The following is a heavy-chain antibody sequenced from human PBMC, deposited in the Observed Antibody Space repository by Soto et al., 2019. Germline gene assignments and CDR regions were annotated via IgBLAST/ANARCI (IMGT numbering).Heavy chain of an antibody. V-gene: IGHV4-4*02. J-gene: IGHJ4*02. CDR3: ARNRGRQQPIDD. CDR1: GGSISSSNW. CDR2: IYHSGST. D-gene: IGHD6-13*01. Sequence: QVQLQESGPGLVKPSGTLSLTCAVSGGSISSSNWWSWVRQPPGKVLEWIGEIYHSGSTNSNPSLKRRVPISVDKSKNQSSLKLSSVTAADTAGDYCARNRGRQQPIDDWGQGTLVTVSS.